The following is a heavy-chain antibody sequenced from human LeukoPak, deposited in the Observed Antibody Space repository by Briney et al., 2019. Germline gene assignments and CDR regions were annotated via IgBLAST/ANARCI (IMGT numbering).Heavy chain of an antibody. CDR1: GGSISSSSYY. J-gene: IGHJ6*03. V-gene: IGHV4-39*01. Sequence: PSETLSLTCPVSGGSISSSSYYWGWIRQPPGKGLEWIGSIYYSGSTYYNPSLKSRVTISVDTSKNQFSLKLSSVTAADTAVYYCEGDFWSYYYMDVWGKGTTVTVSS. CDR3: EGDFWSYYYMDV. D-gene: IGHD3-3*01. CDR2: IYYSGST.